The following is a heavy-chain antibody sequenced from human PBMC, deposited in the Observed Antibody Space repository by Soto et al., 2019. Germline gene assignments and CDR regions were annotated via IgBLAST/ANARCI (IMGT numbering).Heavy chain of an antibody. J-gene: IGHJ1*01. CDR1: GFIFSSYG. V-gene: IGHV3-33*01. CDR3: ARGLRAAAGRDYFQY. D-gene: IGHD6-13*01. CDR2: IWYDGSNT. Sequence: QVQLVESGGGVVQPGRSLTLSCAASGFIFSSYGMHWVRQAPGKGLQWVAVIWYDGSNTYYTDSEKGRFTISRDNSKNTLYLKMNSLRAEDTAVYYCARGLRAAAGRDYFQYWGQGILVTVSS.